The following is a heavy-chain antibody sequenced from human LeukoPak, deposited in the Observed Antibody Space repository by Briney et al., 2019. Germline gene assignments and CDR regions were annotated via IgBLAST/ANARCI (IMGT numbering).Heavy chain of an antibody. D-gene: IGHD5-18*01. J-gene: IGHJ4*02. CDR3: ARLGGYSYGSSYYFDY. CDR2: IFYSGNT. Sequence: SETLSLTCTVSGGSISSSNYYWGWIRQPPGKGLEWIGNIFYSGNTYYNTSLKSRVTISVDTSKNQFSLRLSSVTAADTAVYYCARLGGYSYGSSYYFDYWGQGTLVTVSS. V-gene: IGHV4-39*01. CDR1: GGSISSSNYY.